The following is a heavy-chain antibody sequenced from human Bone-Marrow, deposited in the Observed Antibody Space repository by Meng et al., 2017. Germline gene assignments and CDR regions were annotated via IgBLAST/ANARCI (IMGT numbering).Heavy chain of an antibody. D-gene: IGHD2-15*01. V-gene: IGHV5-51*01. CDR3: ARCPGYCSGGSCYFNWFDP. Sequence: GGSLRLSCKGSGYSFTSYWNGWVRQMPGKGLECMGIIYPGDSDTRYSPSFQGQVTISADKSISTAYLQWSSLKASDTAMYYCARCPGYCSGGSCYFNWFDPWGQGTLVTVSS. J-gene: IGHJ5*02. CDR1: GYSFTSYW. CDR2: IYPGDSDT.